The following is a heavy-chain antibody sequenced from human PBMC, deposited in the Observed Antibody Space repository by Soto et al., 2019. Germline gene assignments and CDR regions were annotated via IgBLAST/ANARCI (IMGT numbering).Heavy chain of an antibody. CDR2: ITSDGDNT. D-gene: IGHD3-9*01. J-gene: IGHJ4*02. CDR3: VRGNQLLRYYFEF. Sequence: GGSLRLSCSVSGFTFSNYAMHWVRQAPGEGLEYVSGITSDGDNTYHADTVKGRFTISRDNSKNTLYLQMSSLRVEGTAIYYCVRGNQLLRYYFEFWGQGTLVTVSS. V-gene: IGHV3-64D*06. CDR1: GFTFSNYA.